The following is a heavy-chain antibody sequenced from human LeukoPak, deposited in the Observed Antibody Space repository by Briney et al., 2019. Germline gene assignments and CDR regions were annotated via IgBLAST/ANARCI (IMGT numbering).Heavy chain of an antibody. Sequence: SETLSLTCTVSGYSISSGYYWGWIRQPPGKGLEWIGYIYYSGSTNYNPSLKSRVTISVDTSKNQFSLKLSSVTAADTAVYYCARDVGEGWFDPWGQGTLVTVSS. V-gene: IGHV4-61*01. J-gene: IGHJ5*02. CDR3: ARDVGEGWFDP. CDR2: IYYSGST. CDR1: GYSISSGYY.